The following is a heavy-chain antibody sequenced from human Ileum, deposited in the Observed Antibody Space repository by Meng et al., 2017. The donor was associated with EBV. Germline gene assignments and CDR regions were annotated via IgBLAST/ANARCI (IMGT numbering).Heavy chain of an antibody. CDR2: INHSGST. V-gene: IGHV4-34*01. Sequence: QHEWGAGRLNHLGNMHAPLAVYGGPLLGHHGRCIRQPPGKGLEWIWEINHSGSTNYNPYLKSRVTISVDTSQNQFSRKLSYVTAADTAVYYCARGNKVSDRGFDYWGKGTLVTVFS. CDR1: GGPLLGHH. J-gene: IGHJ4*02. CDR3: ARGNKVSDRGFDY. D-gene: IGHD3-10*01.